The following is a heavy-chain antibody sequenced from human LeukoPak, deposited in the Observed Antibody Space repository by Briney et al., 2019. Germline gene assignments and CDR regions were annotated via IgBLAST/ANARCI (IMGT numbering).Heavy chain of an antibody. V-gene: IGHV4-28*03. CDR2: IFHTGST. Sequence: SDTLSLTCAVSGYSISTSNWWGWIRQPPGKGLEWIGYIFHTGSTDYNPSLKSRVTISVDTSKNQFSLKLSSVTAADTAVYYCARGGVYGYSGSDYWGQGTLVTVPS. CDR1: GYSISTSNW. D-gene: IGHD5-24*01. J-gene: IGHJ4*02. CDR3: ARGGVYGYSGSDY.